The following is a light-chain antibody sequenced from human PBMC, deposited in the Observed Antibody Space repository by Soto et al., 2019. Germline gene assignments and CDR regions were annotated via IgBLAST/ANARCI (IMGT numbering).Light chain of an antibody. CDR3: XXXXNWPPLT. Sequence: EIVMTQSPATLSVSPGERATLSCRAXXXXXXXXAWYQQKPGQAPRLLIYGASTRATXIPARFSGSGSGTXXXXXXXXXQSEDFXVYXXXXXXNWPPLTFGGGTKVEIK. CDR1: XXXXXX. J-gene: IGKJ4*01. CDR2: GAS. V-gene: IGKV3-15*01.